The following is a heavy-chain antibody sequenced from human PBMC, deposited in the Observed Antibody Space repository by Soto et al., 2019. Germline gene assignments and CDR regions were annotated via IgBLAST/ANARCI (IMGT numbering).Heavy chain of an antibody. CDR1: GRTFSSRS. V-gene: IGHV1-69*01. D-gene: IGHD2-2*01. CDR2: IIPIFGPA. CDR3: ATGSFTSTGGRIGYHYNAMDV. J-gene: IGHJ6*02. Sequence: QVQLVQSGAEVKKPGSSVKVSCKSSGRTFSSRSINWVRQAPGQGLEWMGGIIPIFGPANFAKKFQGRVTITADESTTTAYMELSSLRSEDTAVYYCATGSFTSTGGRIGYHYNAMDVWGQGTTVTVSS.